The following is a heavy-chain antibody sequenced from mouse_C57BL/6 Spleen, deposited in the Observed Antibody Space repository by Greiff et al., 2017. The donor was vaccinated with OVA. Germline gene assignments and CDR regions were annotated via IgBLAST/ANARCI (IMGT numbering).Heavy chain of an antibody. V-gene: IGHV1-26*01. CDR2: INPNNGGT. Sequence: EVQLQQSGPELVKPGASVKISCKASGYTFTDYYMNWVKQSHGKSLEWIGDINPNNGGTSYNQKFKGKATLTVDKSSSTAYMELRSLTSEDSAVYYCARGYPRVYFDYWGQGTTLTVSS. CDR3: ARGYPRVYFDY. CDR1: GYTFTDYY. J-gene: IGHJ2*01.